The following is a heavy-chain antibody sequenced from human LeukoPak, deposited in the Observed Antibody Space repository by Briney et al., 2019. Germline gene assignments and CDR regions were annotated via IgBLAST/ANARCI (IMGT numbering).Heavy chain of an antibody. J-gene: IGHJ4*02. D-gene: IGHD3-10*01. V-gene: IGHV1-8*01. CDR1: GYTFTSYD. CDR2: MNPNSGNT. Sequence: ASVKVSCKASGYTFTSYDINWVRQATGQGLEWMGWMNPNSGNTGYAQKFQGRVTMTRNTSISTAYMGLSSLRSEDTAVYYCARGLTMVRGVIMVYWGQGTLVTVSS. CDR3: ARGLTMVRGVIMVY.